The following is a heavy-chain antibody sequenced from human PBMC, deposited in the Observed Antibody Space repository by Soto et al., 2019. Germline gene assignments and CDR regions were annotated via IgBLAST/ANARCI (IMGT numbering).Heavy chain of an antibody. V-gene: IGHV3-30*18. CDR3: AKGGRQWLVTSDFNY. CDR1: GFTFSDYA. J-gene: IGHJ4*02. D-gene: IGHD6-19*01. Sequence: VQLVESGGGVVQPGRSLRLSCAASGFTFSDYAMHWFRQAPGKGLXWVAVVSHDVRNTLYADSVKGRFTISRDSSNNTAALERTSLRAEDTAVYYCAKGGRQWLVTSDFNYWGQGALGTVSS. CDR2: VSHDVRNT.